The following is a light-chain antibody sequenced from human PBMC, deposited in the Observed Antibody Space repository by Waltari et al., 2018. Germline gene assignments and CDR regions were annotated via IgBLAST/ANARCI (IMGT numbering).Light chain of an antibody. Sequence: QSVLTQPPSVSGAPGQRVTISCTGSGSNIGAGYALPWYQQLPGKAPKLLIYGINTRPSGVPDRFFGSQSGTSASLAITGLQAEDEAEYYCQSYDTSLSVVFGGGTKLTVL. CDR3: QSYDTSLSVV. CDR1: GSNIGAGYA. CDR2: GIN. V-gene: IGLV1-40*01. J-gene: IGLJ2*01.